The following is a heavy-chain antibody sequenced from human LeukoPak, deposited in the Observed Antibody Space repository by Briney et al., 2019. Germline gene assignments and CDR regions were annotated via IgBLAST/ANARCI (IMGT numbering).Heavy chain of an antibody. CDR3: ARVLHQFGGAGY. CDR1: GYTLTELS. V-gene: IGHV1-24*01. Sequence: WASVKVSCKVSGYTLTELSMHWVRQAPGKGLEWMGGFDPEDGETIYAQKFQGRVTMTEDTSTDTACMELSSLRSEDTAVYYCARVLHQFGGAGYWGQGTLVTVSS. J-gene: IGHJ4*02. D-gene: IGHD3-16*01. CDR2: FDPEDGET.